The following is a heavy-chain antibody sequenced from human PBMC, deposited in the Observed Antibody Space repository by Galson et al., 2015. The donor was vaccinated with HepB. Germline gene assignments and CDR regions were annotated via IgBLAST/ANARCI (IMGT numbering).Heavy chain of an antibody. V-gene: IGHV2-70*11. CDR3: ARTRYGGYMGYYYYYMDV. Sequence: PALVKPTQTLTLTCTFSGFSLSTSGMCVSWIRQPPGKALEWLARIDWDDDKYYSTSLKTRLTISKDTSKNQVVLTMTNMDPVDTATYYCARTRYGGYMGYYYYYMDVWGKGTTVTVSS. D-gene: IGHD5-12*01. J-gene: IGHJ6*03. CDR1: GFSLSTSGMC. CDR2: IDWDDDK.